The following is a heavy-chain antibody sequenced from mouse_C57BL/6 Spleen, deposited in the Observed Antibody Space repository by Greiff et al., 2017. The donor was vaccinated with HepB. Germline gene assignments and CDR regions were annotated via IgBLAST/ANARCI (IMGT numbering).Heavy chain of an antibody. V-gene: IGHV1-76*01. Sequence: VQLQQSGAELVRPGASVKLSCKASGYTFTDYYINWVKQRPGQGLEWIARIYPGSGNTYYNEKFKGKATLTAEKSSSTAYMQLSSLTSEDSAVYFCARYSSGYDAMDYWGQGTSVTVSS. CDR2: IYPGSGNT. CDR1: GYTFTDYY. CDR3: ARYSSGYDAMDY. D-gene: IGHD3-2*02. J-gene: IGHJ4*01.